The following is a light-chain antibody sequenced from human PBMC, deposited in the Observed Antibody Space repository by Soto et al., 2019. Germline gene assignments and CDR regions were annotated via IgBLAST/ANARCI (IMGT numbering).Light chain of an antibody. CDR3: QQYESYSGWT. J-gene: IGKJ1*01. CDR2: KAS. V-gene: IGKV1-5*03. CDR1: QSIRTW. Sequence: DIQMTQSPSTLSASVGDRVTVACVPSQSIRTWLSRYQQKPGKAPKLLIYKASSLESGVVLRFSGSGSGTEVTLAISSLQHDDFGTYYCQQYESYSGWTFGPGTKVDIK.